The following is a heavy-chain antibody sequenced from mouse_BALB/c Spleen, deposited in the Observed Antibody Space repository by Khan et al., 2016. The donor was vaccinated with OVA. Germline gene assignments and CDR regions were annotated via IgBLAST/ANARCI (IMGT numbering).Heavy chain of an antibody. J-gene: IGHJ4*01. CDR1: GFTLTRYN. Sequence: VQLQESGPGLVAPSQSLSITCTVSGFTLTRYNINWVRQPPGKGLEWLGMIWGGGITDYNSDIKYRLSISKDNSKCKVFLTLNSLPTDDTAMYYCARSYYRYDGFYAVDYWGQGTSVTVSS. CDR3: ARSYYRYDGFYAVDY. CDR2: IWGGGIT. D-gene: IGHD2-14*01. V-gene: IGHV2-6-4*01.